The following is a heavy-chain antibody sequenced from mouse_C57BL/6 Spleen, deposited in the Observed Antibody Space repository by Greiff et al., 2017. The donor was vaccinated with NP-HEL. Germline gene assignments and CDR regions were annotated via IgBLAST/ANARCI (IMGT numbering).Heavy chain of an antibody. J-gene: IGHJ3*01. CDR1: GFTFSSYA. CDR2: ISSGGDYI. V-gene: IGHV5-9-1*02. CDR3: TRDYYYGTWFAY. Sequence: EVKLQESGEGLVKPGGSLKLSCAASGFTFSSYAMSWVRQTPEKRLEWVAYISSGGDYIYYADTVKGRFTISRDNARNTLYLQMSSLKSEDTAMYYCTRDYYYGTWFAYWGQGTLVTVSA. D-gene: IGHD1-1*01.